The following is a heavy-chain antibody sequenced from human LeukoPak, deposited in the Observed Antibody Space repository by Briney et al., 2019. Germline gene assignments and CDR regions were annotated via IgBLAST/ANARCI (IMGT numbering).Heavy chain of an antibody. CDR2: IYSGGST. J-gene: IGHJ4*02. CDR3: ARVEGYCSGGSCYFGYFDY. Sequence: GGSLRLSCAASGFTVSSNYMSWVRQAPGKGLEWGSVIYSGGSTYYADSVKGRLTISRDNSKNTLYLQMNSLRAEDTAVYYCARVEGYCSGGSCYFGYFDYWGQGTLVTVTS. V-gene: IGHV3-66*01. CDR1: GFTVSSNY. D-gene: IGHD2-15*01.